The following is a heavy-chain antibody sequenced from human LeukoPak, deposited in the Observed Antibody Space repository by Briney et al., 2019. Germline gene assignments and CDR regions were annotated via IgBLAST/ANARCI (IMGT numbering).Heavy chain of an antibody. D-gene: IGHD2-2*01. V-gene: IGHV3-13*01. CDR3: AKDFTGSTDYYGMDV. CDR2: IGTAGDT. CDR1: GFTFSSYD. J-gene: IGHJ6*02. Sequence: GGSLRLSCAASGFTFSSYDMHWVRQATGKGLEWVSAIGTAGDTYYADSVKGRFTISRDNSKNTLYLQMNSLRAEDTAVYYCAKDFTGSTDYYGMDVWGQGTTVTVSS.